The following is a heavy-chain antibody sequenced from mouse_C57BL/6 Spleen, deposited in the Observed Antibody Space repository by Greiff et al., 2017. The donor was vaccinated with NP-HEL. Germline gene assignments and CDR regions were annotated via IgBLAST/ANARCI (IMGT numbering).Heavy chain of an antibody. CDR3: ARWLTGFDY. J-gene: IGHJ2*01. D-gene: IGHD4-1*01. V-gene: IGHV1-19*01. Sequence: VQLQQSGPVLVKPGASVKMSCKASGYTFTDYYMNWVKQSHGKSLEWIGVINPYNGGTSYNQKFKGKATLTVDKSSSTAYMELNSLTSEDSAVYYCARWLTGFDYWGQGTTLTVSS. CDR2: INPYNGGT. CDR1: GYTFTDYY.